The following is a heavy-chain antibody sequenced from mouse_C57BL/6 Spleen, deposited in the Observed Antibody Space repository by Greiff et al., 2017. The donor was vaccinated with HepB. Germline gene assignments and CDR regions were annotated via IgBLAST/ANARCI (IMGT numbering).Heavy chain of an antibody. J-gene: IGHJ1*03. CDR2: ISSGGSNT. CDR3: AKQGITTVYFDV. CDR1: GFTFSSYG. D-gene: IGHD1-1*01. V-gene: IGHV5-6*02. Sequence: DVMLVESGGDLVKPGGSLKLSCAASGFTFSSYGMSWVRQTPDKRLEWVATISSGGSNTYYPDSVKGRFTISRDNAKNTLYLHMSSLKSEDTAMYYCAKQGITTVYFDVWGTGTTVTVSS.